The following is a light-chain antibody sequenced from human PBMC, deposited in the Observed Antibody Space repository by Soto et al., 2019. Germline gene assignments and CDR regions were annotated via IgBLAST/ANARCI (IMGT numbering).Light chain of an antibody. CDR1: SSDVGDYNY. J-gene: IGLJ1*01. V-gene: IGLV2-14*01. CDR2: DVS. Sequence: QSVLTQPASVSGSPGQSITISCTGTSSDVGDYNYVSWYQQHPGKAPKLMIYDVSNRPSGVSNRSSGSKSGNTASLTISGLQAEDEADYYCSSYTSSSTLYVFGTGTKDTVL. CDR3: SSYTSSSTLYV.